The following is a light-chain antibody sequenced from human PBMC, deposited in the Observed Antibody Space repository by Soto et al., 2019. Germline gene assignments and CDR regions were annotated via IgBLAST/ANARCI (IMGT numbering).Light chain of an antibody. Sequence: QYVLTQPPSVSAAPGQRVTISCSGSSTNIGGNSVSWHQQLPGTAPKLLIYDDDPRPSGIPDRFSGSRSGTSATLSITGLQTGDEADHYCVSYDSSLSAYVFGTGTKVTVL. V-gene: IGLV1-51*01. J-gene: IGLJ1*01. CDR1: STNIGGNS. CDR3: VSYDSSLSAYV. CDR2: DDD.